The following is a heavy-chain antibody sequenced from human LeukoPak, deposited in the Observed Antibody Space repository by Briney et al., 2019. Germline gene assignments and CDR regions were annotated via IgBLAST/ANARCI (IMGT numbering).Heavy chain of an antibody. CDR2: ISYDGSNK. J-gene: IGHJ4*02. CDR3: ASSRPTYYYDSSGYLDY. Sequence: PGGSLRLSCAASGFTFSSYAMHWVRQAPGKGLEWVAVISYDGSNKYYADSVKGRFTISRDNAKNSLYLQMNSLRAEDTAVYYCASSRPTYYYDSSGYLDYWGQGTLVTVSS. CDR1: GFTFSSYA. D-gene: IGHD3-22*01. V-gene: IGHV3-30-3*01.